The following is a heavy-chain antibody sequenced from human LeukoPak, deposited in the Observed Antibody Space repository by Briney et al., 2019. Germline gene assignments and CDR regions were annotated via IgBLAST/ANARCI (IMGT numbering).Heavy chain of an antibody. CDR2: IYSTGDT. V-gene: IGHV4-38-2*02. D-gene: IGHD2/OR15-2a*01. CDR3: VGALFVIKGIRFGD. J-gene: IGHJ4*02. CDR1: GFSINSAYC. Sequence: PLETLSLTCSVSGFSINSAYCWAWVRQPPGKGLEWVGSIYSTGDTYYHPSVRSRVSISTDTSMNQFSLTLNSVTAADTGVYYCVGALFVIKGIRFGDWGQGALVAVSS.